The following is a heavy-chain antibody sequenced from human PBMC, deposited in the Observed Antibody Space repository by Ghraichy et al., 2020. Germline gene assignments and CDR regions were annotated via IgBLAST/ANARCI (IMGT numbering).Heavy chain of an antibody. Sequence: SETLSLTCTVSGGSISSYYWSWIRQPAGKGLEWIGRIYTSGSTNYNPSLKSRVTMSVDTSKNQFSLKLSSVTAADTAVYYCARDWSPVSEGYNWFDPWGQGTLVTVSS. CDR1: GGSISSYY. V-gene: IGHV4-4*07. CDR2: IYTSGST. CDR3: ARDWSPVSEGYNWFDP. D-gene: IGHD3-3*01. J-gene: IGHJ5*02.